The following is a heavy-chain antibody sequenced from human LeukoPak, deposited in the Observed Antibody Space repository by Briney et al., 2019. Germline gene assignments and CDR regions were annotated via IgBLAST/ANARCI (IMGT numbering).Heavy chain of an antibody. CDR3: ARDYDSSGYYWS. V-gene: IGHV4-59*01. J-gene: IGHJ4*02. CDR1: GGSISTYY. D-gene: IGHD3-22*01. Sequence: SETLSLTCTVSGGSISTYYWTWIRQSPEKGLEWIGYVYYSGTTNYNPSLESRVTISIDTSKNQFSLKLNSVTAADTAVYYCARDYDSSGYYWSWGQGTLVTVSS. CDR2: VYYSGTT.